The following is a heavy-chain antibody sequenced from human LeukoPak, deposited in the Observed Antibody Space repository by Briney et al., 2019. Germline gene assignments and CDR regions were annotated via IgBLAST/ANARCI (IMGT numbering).Heavy chain of an antibody. D-gene: IGHD3-10*01. J-gene: IGHJ5*02. V-gene: IGHV4-34*01. CDR3: ARARLWFGETPRWFDP. CDR1: GGSFSGYY. CDR2: INHSGST. Sequence: KASETLSLTCAVYGGSFSGYYWSWIRQPPGKGLEWIGEINHSGSTNYNPSLKSRVTISVDTSKNQFSLKLSSVTAAGTAVYYCARARLWFGETPRWFDPWGQGTLVTVSS.